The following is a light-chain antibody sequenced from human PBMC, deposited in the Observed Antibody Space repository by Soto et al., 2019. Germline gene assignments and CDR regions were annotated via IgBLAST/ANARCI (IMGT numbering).Light chain of an antibody. Sequence: DIQMTQSPSTLSASVGDRVTITCRASQSISSWLAWYQQKPGKAPKLLIYKASTLQSGVPPMFSGSGSGTEFTLAISSLQPDDFATYYCQQYNGNWTFGQGTKVEIK. V-gene: IGKV1-5*03. CDR3: QQYNGNWT. CDR1: QSISSW. CDR2: KAS. J-gene: IGKJ1*01.